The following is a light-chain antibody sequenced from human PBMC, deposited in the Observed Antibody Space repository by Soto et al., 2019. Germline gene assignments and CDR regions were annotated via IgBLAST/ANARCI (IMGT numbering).Light chain of an antibody. V-gene: IGLV2-14*01. CDR2: DVS. CDR1: SSDVGSDNR. CDR3: SSYTTSGTVV. J-gene: IGLJ2*01. Sequence: QSALTQPASVSGSPGQSITISCSGTSSDVGSDNRVSRYQQHPGKAPKFIIYDVSNRPSGVSDRFSGSKSGNTASLTISGLQAEDEADYYCSSYTTSGTVVFGGGTKLTVL.